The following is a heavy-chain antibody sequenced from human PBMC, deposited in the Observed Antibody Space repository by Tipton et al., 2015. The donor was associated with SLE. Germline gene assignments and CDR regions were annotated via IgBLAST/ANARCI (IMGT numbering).Heavy chain of an antibody. J-gene: IGHJ5*02. CDR2: IIPIVGIA. D-gene: IGHD3-22*01. CDR1: GGTFSNSA. V-gene: IGHV1-69*09. CDR3: ARGATNYFDSSDYQHWFDP. Sequence: QVQLVQSGAEVKKPGSSVKVSCKASGGTFSNSAISWVRQAPGQGLEWMGRIIPIVGIANYAQKFEARVTITADRSTNTAYMELSSLRSEDTAGYYCARGATNYFDSSDYQHWFDPWGQGTLVTVSS.